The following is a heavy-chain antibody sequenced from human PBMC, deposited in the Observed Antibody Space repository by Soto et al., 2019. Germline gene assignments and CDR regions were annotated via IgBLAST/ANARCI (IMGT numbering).Heavy chain of an antibody. CDR1: GGSFSGYY. Sequence: ASETLSLTCAVYGGSFSGYYWSWIRQPPGKGLEWIGEINHSGSTNYNPSLKSRVTISVDTSKNQFSLKLSSVTAADTAVYYCARLPTAGTHYYYYYGMDVWGQGTTVTV. J-gene: IGHJ6*02. CDR3: ARLPTAGTHYYYYYGMDV. D-gene: IGHD6-13*01. CDR2: INHSGST. V-gene: IGHV4-34*01.